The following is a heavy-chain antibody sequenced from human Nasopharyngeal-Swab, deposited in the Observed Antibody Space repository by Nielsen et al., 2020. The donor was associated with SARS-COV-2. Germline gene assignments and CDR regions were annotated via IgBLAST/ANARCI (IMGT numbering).Heavy chain of an antibody. Sequence: GGSLRLSCAASGFTFSSYSMNWVRQAPGKGLEWVSSISSSSSYIYYADSVKGRFTISRDNAKNSLYLQMNSLRVEDTAVYYCARDDGQWLNPVYYFDYWGQGTLVTVSS. CDR2: ISSSSSYI. J-gene: IGHJ4*02. V-gene: IGHV3-21*01. CDR3: ARDDGQWLNPVYYFDY. CDR1: GFTFSSYS. D-gene: IGHD6-19*01.